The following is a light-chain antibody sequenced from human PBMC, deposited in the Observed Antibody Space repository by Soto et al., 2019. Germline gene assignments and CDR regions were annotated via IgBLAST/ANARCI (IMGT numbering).Light chain of an antibody. Sequence: QSALTQPASVSGSPGQSITISCTGTSSDVGGYDYVSWYQQHPGKAPKLIIYDVSNRPSGVSNRFSGSKSGNTASLTISGLQAEDEADYYCSSYASSTNVFGTGTKLTVL. CDR3: SSYASSTNV. CDR2: DVS. V-gene: IGLV2-14*01. J-gene: IGLJ1*01. CDR1: SSDVGGYDY.